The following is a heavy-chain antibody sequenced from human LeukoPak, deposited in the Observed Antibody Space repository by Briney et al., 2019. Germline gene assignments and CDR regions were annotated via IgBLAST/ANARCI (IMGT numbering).Heavy chain of an antibody. CDR3: ARLSSSWEYYYYGMDV. V-gene: IGHV3-53*01. CDR2: IYSGGST. D-gene: IGHD6-13*01. CDR1: GFTVSSNY. Sequence: GGPLRLSCAASGFTVSSNYMSWVRQAPGKGLEWVSVIYSGGSTYYADSVKGRFTISRDNSKNTLYLQMNSLRAEDTAVYYCARLSSSWEYYYYGMDVWGQGTTVTVSS. J-gene: IGHJ6*02.